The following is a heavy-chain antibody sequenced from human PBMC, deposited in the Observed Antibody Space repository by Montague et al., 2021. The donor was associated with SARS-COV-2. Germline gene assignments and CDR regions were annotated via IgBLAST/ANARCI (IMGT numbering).Heavy chain of an antibody. V-gene: IGHV4-39*07. CDR2: IQTSGTS. J-gene: IGHJ6*02. D-gene: IGHD2-8*01. CDR3: ARDRPESWRISPGLAGLFATLVHSASGMDV. Sequence: SETLSLTCSVSGVSISSSNYYWGWVRQPPGKGLEWIGHIQTSGTSNYNPSLKGRVTMSTDTSKNQFSLELRSVTATDTAVYFCARDRPESWRISPGLAGLFATLVHSASGMDVWGQGTTVTVS. CDR1: GVSISSSNYY.